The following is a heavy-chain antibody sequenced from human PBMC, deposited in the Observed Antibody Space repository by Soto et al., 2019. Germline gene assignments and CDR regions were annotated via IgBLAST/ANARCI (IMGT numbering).Heavy chain of an antibody. V-gene: IGHV1-69*13. D-gene: IGHD3-22*01. J-gene: IGHJ4*02. CDR3: ASSGRDYDSSGLLDY. Sequence: SVKVSCKASGGTFSSYAISWVRQAPGQGLEWMGGIIPIFGTANYAQKFQGRVTITADESTSTAYMELSSLRSEDTAVYYCASSGRDYDSSGLLDYWGQGTLVTVSS. CDR2: IIPIFGTA. CDR1: GGTFSSYA.